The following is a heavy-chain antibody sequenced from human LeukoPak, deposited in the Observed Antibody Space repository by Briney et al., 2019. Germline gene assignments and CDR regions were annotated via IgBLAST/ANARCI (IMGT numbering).Heavy chain of an antibody. D-gene: IGHD2-21*02. CDR2: IYPRDSDT. V-gene: IGHV5-51*01. Sequence: GESLKISCKGSGYSFTSYWVAWVRQMPGKGLELMGIIYPRDSDTRYSPSFQGQVTISADKSINTAYLQWSSLKASDTAMYYCARIKAFCGDHCPLLYKYWGQGTLVTVSS. J-gene: IGHJ4*02. CDR1: GYSFTSYW. CDR3: ARIKAFCGDHCPLLYKY.